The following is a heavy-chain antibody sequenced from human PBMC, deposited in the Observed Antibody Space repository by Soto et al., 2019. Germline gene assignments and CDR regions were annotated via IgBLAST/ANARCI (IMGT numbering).Heavy chain of an antibody. CDR1: EFTVTSNY. CDR3: ARATYCTGGKRLLDY. Sequence: EVQLVESGGGLVQPGGSLRLSCAASEFTVTSNYMSWVRQAPGKGLEWVSVIYSGGSTYYADFVKGRFTISRDNSKNTVYLQMNSLRAEDPAVYYCARATYCTGGKRLLDYWGQGTLVTVSS. V-gene: IGHV3-53*04. CDR2: IYSGGST. J-gene: IGHJ4*02. D-gene: IGHD2-8*02.